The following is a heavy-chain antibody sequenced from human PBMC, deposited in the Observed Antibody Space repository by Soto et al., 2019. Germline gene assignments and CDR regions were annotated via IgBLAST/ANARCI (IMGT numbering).Heavy chain of an antibody. CDR1: EDTFRNYA. CDR2: IIPIFGTA. Sequence: QVELVQSGAEVKKPGSSVKVSCQASEDTFRNYAISWVRQAPGQGLEWMGGIIPIFGTANYAQKFQGRVTITADTSSNTMYWELSSLRSEETAVYYCASTKYDSSAYYYWYLGLWGRGSLVTVSS. V-gene: IGHV1-69*06. D-gene: IGHD3-22*01. J-gene: IGHJ2*01. CDR3: ASTKYDSSAYYYWYLGL.